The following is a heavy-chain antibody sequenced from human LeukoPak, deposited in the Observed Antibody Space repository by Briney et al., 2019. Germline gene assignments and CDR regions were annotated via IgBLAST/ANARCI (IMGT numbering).Heavy chain of an antibody. CDR3: ASSREYFDSSGYYPLVDY. D-gene: IGHD3-22*01. Sequence: SETLSLTCTVSGGSISSSTTYYWGWIRQPPGKGLEGIGSVYYSGSTYYNPSLKSRVTISVDTSKNHCSLKLRSVTAADTAVYYCASSREYFDSSGYYPLVDYXGQGTLVTVS. J-gene: IGHJ4*02. V-gene: IGHV4-39*01. CDR2: VYYSGST. CDR1: GGSISSSTTYY.